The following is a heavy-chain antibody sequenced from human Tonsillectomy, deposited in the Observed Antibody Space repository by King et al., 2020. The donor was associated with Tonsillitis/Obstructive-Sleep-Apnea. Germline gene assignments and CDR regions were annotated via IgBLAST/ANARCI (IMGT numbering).Heavy chain of an antibody. J-gene: IGHJ5*02. CDR1: GFTYSSYA. D-gene: IGHD1-14*01. CDR3: AKGITRTRCPNWFDP. CDR2: ITASGDNT. Sequence: VQLQESGGGLVQTGGSRRLSCAASGFTYSSYAMSWVRQAPGKGLEWVSAITASGDNTYLADSMKGRFTISRDNSKDKLYLQMNNLRAEDTAIYYCAKGITRTRCPNWFDPWGQGTLVTVSS. V-gene: IGHV3-23*01.